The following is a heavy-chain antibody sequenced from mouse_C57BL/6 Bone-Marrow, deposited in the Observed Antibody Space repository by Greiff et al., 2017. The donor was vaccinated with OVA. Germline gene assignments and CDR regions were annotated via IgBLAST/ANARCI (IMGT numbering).Heavy chain of an antibody. Sequence: QVQLQQSGAELVRPGASVKLSCKASGYTFTDYYINWVKQRPGQGLEWIARIYPGSGNTYYNEKFKGKATLTAEKSSNTAYMQLSSLTSEDSAVYFCARSGGYWYFDVWGTGTTVTVSS. D-gene: IGHD3-1*01. CDR2: IYPGSGNT. V-gene: IGHV1-76*01. J-gene: IGHJ1*03. CDR1: GYTFTDYY. CDR3: ARSGGYWYFDV.